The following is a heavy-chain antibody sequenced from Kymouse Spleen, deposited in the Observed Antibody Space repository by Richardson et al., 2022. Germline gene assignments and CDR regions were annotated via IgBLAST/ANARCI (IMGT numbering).Heavy chain of an antibody. V-gene: IGHV3-15*01. J-gene: IGHJ4*02. D-gene: IGHD3-22*01. CDR1: GFTFSNAW. Sequence: EVQLVESGGGLVKPGGSLRLSCAASGFTFSNAWMSWVRQAPGKGLEWVGRIKSKTDGGTTDYAAPVKGRFTISRDDSKNTLYLQMNSLKTEDTAVYYCTTRYYDSSGYYYLFDYWGQGTLVTVSS. CDR3: TTRYYDSSGYYYLFDY. CDR2: IKSKTDGGTT.